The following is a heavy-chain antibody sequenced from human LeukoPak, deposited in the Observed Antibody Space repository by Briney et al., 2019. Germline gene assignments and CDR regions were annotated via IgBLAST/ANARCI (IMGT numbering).Heavy chain of an antibody. J-gene: IGHJ3*02. V-gene: IGHV4-39*07. D-gene: IGHD3-10*01. Sequence: SETLSLTCTVSGGSISTSNYYWGWIRQPPGKGLEWLGNIFYSGSTYYSPSLRSRVTISLDTSRNQFSLKLNSVTAADTAVYYCAKSNGSGLVDIWGQGTMVTVSS. CDR1: GGSISTSNYY. CDR3: AKSNGSGLVDI. CDR2: IFYSGST.